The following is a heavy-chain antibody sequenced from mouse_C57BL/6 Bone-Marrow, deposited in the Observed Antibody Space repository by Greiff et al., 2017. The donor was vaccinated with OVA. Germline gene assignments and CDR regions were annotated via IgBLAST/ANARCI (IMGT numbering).Heavy chain of an antibody. J-gene: IGHJ4*01. D-gene: IGHD1-1*01. CDR3: AREVGYYGSRYYYAMDY. Sequence: DVKLQESGPGLVKPSQSLSLTCSVTGYSITSGYYWNWIRQFPGNKLEWMGYISYDGSNNYNPSLKNRISITRDTSKNQFFLKLNSVTTEDTATYYCAREVGYYGSRYYYAMDYWGQGTSVTVSS. CDR2: ISYDGSN. V-gene: IGHV3-6*01. CDR1: GYSITSGYY.